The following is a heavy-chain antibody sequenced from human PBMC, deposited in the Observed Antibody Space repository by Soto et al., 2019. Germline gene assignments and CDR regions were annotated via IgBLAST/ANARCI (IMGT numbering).Heavy chain of an antibody. Sequence: SETLSLTCSVSDGYIGSYYGCWISQPPGKGLEWIGEIYHSGSTNYNPSLKSRVTISADTSKNQFFLKLSSVTAADTAVYYCSRGGDAYKAGNYWGQGTLVTVSS. D-gene: IGHD1-1*01. CDR1: DGYIGSYY. CDR3: SRGGDAYKAGNY. CDR2: IYHSGST. J-gene: IGHJ4*02. V-gene: IGHV4-59*12.